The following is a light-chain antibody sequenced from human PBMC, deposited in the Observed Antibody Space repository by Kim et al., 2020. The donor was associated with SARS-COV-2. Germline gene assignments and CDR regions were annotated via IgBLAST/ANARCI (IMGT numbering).Light chain of an antibody. CDR1: QKFGYR. Sequence: SPGRLAILTASACQKFGYRLVWYRQQPGQAPKLLISAASTRGNGIPVRFSSSGSGTDFAITISSRQSEDDAVDDCQQYHSWAPITFGQGTRLEIK. CDR3: QQYHSWAPIT. CDR2: AAS. V-gene: IGKV3D-15*01. J-gene: IGKJ5*01.